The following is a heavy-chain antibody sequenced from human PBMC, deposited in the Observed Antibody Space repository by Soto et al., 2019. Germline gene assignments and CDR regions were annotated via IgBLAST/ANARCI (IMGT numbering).Heavy chain of an antibody. Sequence: ASVKVSCKASGGTFSSYTISWVRQAPGQGLEWMGRIIPILGIANYAQKFQGRVTITADKSTSTAYMELSSLRSEDTAVYYCASRTSPSWGHCSGGSCYSGPLPQDNGKDYWGQGTLVTVSS. CDR3: ASRTSPSWGHCSGGSCYSGPLPQDNGKDY. CDR1: GGTFSSYT. D-gene: IGHD2-15*01. J-gene: IGHJ4*02. V-gene: IGHV1-69*02. CDR2: IIPILGIA.